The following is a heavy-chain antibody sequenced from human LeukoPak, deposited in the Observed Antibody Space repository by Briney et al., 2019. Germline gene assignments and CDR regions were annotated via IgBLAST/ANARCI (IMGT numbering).Heavy chain of an antibody. CDR3: ARGTYYDFWSGYSPLFY. V-gene: IGHV1-8*03. CDR2: MNPNSGNT. J-gene: IGHJ4*02. CDR1: GYTFTSYD. D-gene: IGHD3-3*01. Sequence: ASVKVSCKVSGYTFTSYDINWVRQATGQGLEWMGWMNPNSGNTGYAQKFQGRVTITRNTSISTAYMELSSLRSEDTAVYYCARGTYYDFWSGYSPLFYWGQGTLVTVSS.